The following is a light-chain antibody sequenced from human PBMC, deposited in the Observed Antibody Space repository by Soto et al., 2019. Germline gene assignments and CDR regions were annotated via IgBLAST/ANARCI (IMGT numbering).Light chain of an antibody. CDR2: EGS. J-gene: IGLJ2*01. CDR1: SSDVGSYNL. V-gene: IGLV2-23*03. Sequence: QSVLTQPASVSGSPGQSITISCTGTSSDVGSYNLVSWYQQPPGKAPKLMIYEGSKRPSGVSNRFSGSKSGNTASLTISGLQAEDESDYYCCSYAGSSTFHVVFGGGTKLTVL. CDR3: CSYAGSSTFHVV.